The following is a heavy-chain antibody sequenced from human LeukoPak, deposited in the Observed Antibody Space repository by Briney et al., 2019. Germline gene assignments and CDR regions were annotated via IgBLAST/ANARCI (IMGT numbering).Heavy chain of an antibody. J-gene: IGHJ3*02. CDR2: INADNGDT. CDR1: GYTFTGYY. V-gene: IGHV1-2*02. Sequence: ASVKVSCKASGYTFTGYYMHWVRQAPGQGLEWMGWINADNGDTKYTQKFQGRVTMTRDTSISTAYMELSGLTSDDTAVYYCARGPDAFDIWGQGTTVTVSS. CDR3: ARGPDAFDI.